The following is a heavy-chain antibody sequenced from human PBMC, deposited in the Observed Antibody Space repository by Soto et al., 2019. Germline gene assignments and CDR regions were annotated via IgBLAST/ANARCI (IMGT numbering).Heavy chain of an antibody. V-gene: IGHV1-3*01. D-gene: IGHD1-26*01. CDR1: GYTFTSYA. CDR2: INAGNGNT. J-gene: IGHJ6*02. CDR3: SSVGNYYYYGMDV. Sequence: ASVKVSCKASGYTFTSYAMHWVRQAPGQRLEWMGWINAGNGNTKYSQKFQGRVTITRDESTSTAYMELSSLRSEDTAVYYCSSVGNYYYYGMDVWGQGTTVTVSS.